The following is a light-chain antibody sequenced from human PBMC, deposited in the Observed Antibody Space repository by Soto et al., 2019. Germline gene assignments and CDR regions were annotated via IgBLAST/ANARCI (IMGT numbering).Light chain of an antibody. V-gene: IGKV1-5*01. CDR2: DAS. CDR1: QSISSW. J-gene: IGKJ4*01. Sequence: DIQMTQSPSTLSASVGDRVTITCRASQSISSWLAWYQQKPGKAPKLLIYDASSLESGVPSRLSGSGSGTEFTLTISSLQPDDFATYHCQQYNSYPFSFGGGTTVDMK. CDR3: QQYNSYPFS.